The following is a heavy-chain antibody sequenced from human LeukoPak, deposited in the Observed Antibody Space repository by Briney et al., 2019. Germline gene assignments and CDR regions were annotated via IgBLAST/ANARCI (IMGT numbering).Heavy chain of an antibody. D-gene: IGHD6-25*01. Sequence: SETLSLTCTVSGGSVSSGSYYWSWIRQPPGKGLEWIGYVYYSGSTNYNPSLKSRVTISVDTSKNQFSLKLSSVTAADTAVYYCLQGSSSGDYWGQGTLVTVSS. CDR3: LQGSSSGDY. J-gene: IGHJ4*02. V-gene: IGHV4-61*01. CDR1: GGSVSSGSYY. CDR2: VYYSGST.